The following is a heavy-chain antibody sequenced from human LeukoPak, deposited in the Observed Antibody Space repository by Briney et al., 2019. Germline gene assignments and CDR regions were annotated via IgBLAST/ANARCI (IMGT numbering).Heavy chain of an antibody. J-gene: IGHJ6*03. CDR1: GGSVRPYF. D-gene: IGHD1-1*01. V-gene: IGHV4-59*02. CDR2: IDYSGST. Sequence: KPSETLSLTCTVPGGSVRPYFWNWIRQSPGKGLEWLAFIDYSGSTSYNPSLNSRATISTDTSKSQFSLRQSSVTAADTAVYYCARGSGTTGTIYMDVWGKGITVTVSS. CDR3: ARGSGTTGTIYMDV.